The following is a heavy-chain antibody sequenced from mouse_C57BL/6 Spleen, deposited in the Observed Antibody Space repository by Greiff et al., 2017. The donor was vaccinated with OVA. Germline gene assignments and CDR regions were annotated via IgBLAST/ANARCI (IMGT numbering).Heavy chain of an antibody. CDR1: GYTFTDYN. CDR3: ARDGNYLRGFDY. Sequence: VQLQQSGPELVKPGASVKMSCKASGYTFTDYNMHWVKQSHGKSLEWIGYINPNNGGTSYNQKFKGKATLTVNKSSSTAYMELRSLTSEYSAVYYCARDGNYLRGFDYWGQGTTLTVSS. D-gene: IGHD2-1*01. CDR2: INPNNGGT. J-gene: IGHJ2*01. V-gene: IGHV1-22*01.